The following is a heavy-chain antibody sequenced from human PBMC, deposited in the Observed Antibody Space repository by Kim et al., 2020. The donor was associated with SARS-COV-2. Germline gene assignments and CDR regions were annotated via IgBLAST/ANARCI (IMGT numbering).Heavy chain of an antibody. J-gene: IGHJ5*02. CDR3: VRDLFAGVAGP. V-gene: IGHV3-33*01. D-gene: IGHD3-16*01. CDR2: IWYDGSKK. CDR1: GFTFSTYG. Sequence: GGSLRLSCAASGFTFSTYGMHWVRQAPGKGLEWVAVIWYDGSKKYYADSVKGRFTISRDNSNNTLYLEMNSLRAEDTAVYYCVRDLFAGVAGPWGHGTLVTVSS.